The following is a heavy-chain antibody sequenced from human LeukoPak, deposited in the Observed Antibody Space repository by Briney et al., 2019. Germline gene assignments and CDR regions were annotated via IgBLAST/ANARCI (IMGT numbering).Heavy chain of an antibody. D-gene: IGHD2-15*01. Sequence: GGSLRLSCAASGFTFSSYSMNWVRQAPGKRLEWVSSISSSSSYIYYADSVKGRFTISRDNAKNSLYPQMNSLRAEDTAVYYCARDRETLVVAATPDAFDIWGQGTMVTVSS. CDR1: GFTFSSYS. V-gene: IGHV3-21*01. CDR3: ARDRETLVVAATPDAFDI. J-gene: IGHJ3*02. CDR2: ISSSSSYI.